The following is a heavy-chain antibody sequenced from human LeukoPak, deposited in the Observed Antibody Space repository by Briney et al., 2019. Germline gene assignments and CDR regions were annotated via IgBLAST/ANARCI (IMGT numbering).Heavy chain of an antibody. D-gene: IGHD3-22*01. CDR2: IYYSGST. V-gene: IGHV4-39*02. CDR1: GGSIRSGSHH. CDR3: AKRDDSGGNLVDL. Sequence: SETLSLTCTVSGGSIRSGSHHWAWIREPPGKGLEWIGSIYYSGSTYYNPSLENRVTISIDTSKNHFSLKLSSLSAADTSVYYCAKRDDSGGNLVDLWGQGTLVTVS. J-gene: IGHJ4*02.